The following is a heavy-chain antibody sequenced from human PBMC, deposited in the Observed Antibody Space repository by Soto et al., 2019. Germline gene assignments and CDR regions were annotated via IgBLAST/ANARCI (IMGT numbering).Heavy chain of an antibody. Sequence: ASVKVSCKASGYTFTSYGISWVRQAPGQGLEWMGWISAYNGNTNYAQKPQGRVTMTTDTSTSTAYMELRSLRSDDTAVYYCARVATGMITFGGVLDYWGQGTLVTVSS. CDR3: ARVATGMITFGGVLDY. V-gene: IGHV1-18*01. CDR1: GYTFTSYG. J-gene: IGHJ4*02. D-gene: IGHD3-16*01. CDR2: ISAYNGNT.